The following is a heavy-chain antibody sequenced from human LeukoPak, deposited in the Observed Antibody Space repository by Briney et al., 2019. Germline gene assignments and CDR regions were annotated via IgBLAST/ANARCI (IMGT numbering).Heavy chain of an antibody. CDR2: ISYDGSNK. D-gene: IGHD1-26*01. Sequence: PGRSLRLSCAASGFTFSSYAMHWVRQAPGKGLEWVAVISYDGSNKYYADSVKGRFTISRDNSKNTLYLQMNSLRAEDTAVYYCARLDLNEWELSPWAAFDIWGQGTMVTVSS. J-gene: IGHJ3*02. V-gene: IGHV3-30-3*01. CDR3: ARLDLNEWELSPWAAFDI. CDR1: GFTFSSYA.